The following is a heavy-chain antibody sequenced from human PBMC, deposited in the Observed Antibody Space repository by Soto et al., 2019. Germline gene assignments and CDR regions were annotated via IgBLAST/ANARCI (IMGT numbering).Heavy chain of an antibody. V-gene: IGHV4-39*01. CDR2: IYYSGST. CDR3: FSGITGTTRVWY. Sequence: ETLSLTCTVSGGSISSSSYYWGWIRQPPGKGLEWIGSIYYSGSTYYNPSLKSRVTISVDTSKNQFSLKLSSVTAADTAVYYCFSGITGTTRVWYWGQGTLVTVSS. D-gene: IGHD1-7*01. J-gene: IGHJ4*02. CDR1: GGSISSSSYY.